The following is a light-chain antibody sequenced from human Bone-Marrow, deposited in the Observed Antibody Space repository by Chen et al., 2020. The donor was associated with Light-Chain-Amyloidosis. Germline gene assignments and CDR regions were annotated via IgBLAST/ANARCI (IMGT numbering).Light chain of an antibody. J-gene: IGLJ3*02. CDR3: QVWDRGSDRPV. CDR1: NIGSTS. V-gene: IGLV3-21*02. Sequence: SYVLTLPSSVSVAPGQTATIACGGNNIGSTSVQWYQQTPVQAPLLVVYDDSDRPSGIPELLSGSNSGNTATLTISRVEAGDEADYYCQVWDRGSDRPVFGGGTKLTVL. CDR2: DDS.